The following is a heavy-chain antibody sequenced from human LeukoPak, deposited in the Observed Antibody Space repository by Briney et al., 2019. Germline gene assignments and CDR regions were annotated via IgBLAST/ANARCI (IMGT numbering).Heavy chain of an antibody. Sequence: PGGSLRLSCTASGVSFGDYAMNWVRQAPGKGLEWVGCIRSTAYGGTREYAASVKGRFTTSRDDSKSIAYLQMNSLKAEDTAVYYCTRDLSFEGVDALDIWGQGTMATVSS. J-gene: IGHJ3*02. D-gene: IGHD3/OR15-3a*01. V-gene: IGHV3-49*04. CDR2: IRSTAYGGTR. CDR1: GVSFGDYA. CDR3: TRDLSFEGVDALDI.